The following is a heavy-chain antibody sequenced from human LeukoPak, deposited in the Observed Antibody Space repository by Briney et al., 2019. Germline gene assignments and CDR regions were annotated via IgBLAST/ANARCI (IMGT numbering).Heavy chain of an antibody. J-gene: IGHJ5*02. D-gene: IGHD2-2*02. Sequence: SETLSLTCTVSGGSISSGGYYWSWIRQPPGKGLEWIGYIYHSGSTYYNPSLKSRVTISVDTSKNQFSLKLSSVTAADTAVYYCARGIVVVPAAIGNWFDPWGQGTLVTVSS. CDR3: ARGIVVVPAAIGNWFDP. CDR2: IYHSGST. CDR1: GGSISSGGYY. V-gene: IGHV4-30-2*01.